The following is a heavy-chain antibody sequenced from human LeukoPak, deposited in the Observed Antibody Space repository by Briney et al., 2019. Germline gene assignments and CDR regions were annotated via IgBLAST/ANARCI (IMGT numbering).Heavy chain of an antibody. CDR2: ISSDGGDI. CDR1: GFIFSNYY. Sequence: GGSLRLSCAASGFIFSNYYMHWVRQPPGKGLVWVSHISSDGGDINYADSVKGRFTISRDNAKNTLYLQMNSLRVGDTALYYCGRGKSPAAVDDWGQGTLVTVPS. D-gene: IGHD2-2*01. V-gene: IGHV3-74*01. J-gene: IGHJ4*02. CDR3: GRGKSPAAVDD.